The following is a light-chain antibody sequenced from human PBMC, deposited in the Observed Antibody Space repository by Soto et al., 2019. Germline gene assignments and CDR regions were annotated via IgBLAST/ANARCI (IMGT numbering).Light chain of an antibody. J-gene: IGKJ1*01. CDR2: DAS. CDR3: QQYHNWPRT. Sequence: IILTQSPATLSLSPGDRATLSCRASQSISSYLSWYQQKPGQAPRPVIYDASNRATDTPARFSGSGSGTDFTRTISSLEPEDFAVYYCQQYHNWPRTFGQGTK. CDR1: QSISSY. V-gene: IGKV3-11*01.